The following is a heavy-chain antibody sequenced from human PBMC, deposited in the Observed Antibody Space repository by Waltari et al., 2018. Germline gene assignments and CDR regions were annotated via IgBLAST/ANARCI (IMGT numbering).Heavy chain of an antibody. V-gene: IGHV3-23*01. J-gene: IGHJ5*02. Sequence: EVQLLESGGDLVQPGGSLRLSCAASGFTFTNYAMIWVRQVPGKWREWVSSSRARGGGSYYADSVKGRFTISRDNSRGTLSLQMNSLTAEDTAVYYCGKDQENDPSCEVTWGQGTLVTVSS. CDR3: GKDQENDPSCEVT. CDR1: GFTFTNYA. CDR2: SRARGGGS.